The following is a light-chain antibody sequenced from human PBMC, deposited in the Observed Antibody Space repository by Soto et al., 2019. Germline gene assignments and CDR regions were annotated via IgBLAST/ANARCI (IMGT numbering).Light chain of an antibody. CDR3: AAWDDSLSVYV. J-gene: IGLJ1*01. CDR1: SSNIGSNY. Sequence: QSVLTQPPSASGTPGQRVTTSCSGSSSNIGSNYVYWYQHLPGTAPKLLIYRNNQRPSGVPDRFSGSKSGTSASLAISGLRSEDEADYYCAAWDDSLSVYVFGTGTKVTVL. CDR2: RNN. V-gene: IGLV1-47*01.